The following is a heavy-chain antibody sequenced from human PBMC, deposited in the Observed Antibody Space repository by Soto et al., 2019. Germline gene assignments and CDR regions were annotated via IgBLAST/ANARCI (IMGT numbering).Heavy chain of an antibody. D-gene: IGHD2-21*02. CDR1: GGTVASSHW. J-gene: IGHJ5*02. Sequence: SETLSLTCGVCGGTVASSHWWSWVRQSPGRGLEWIGNVYHTGDTNFNPSLQSRVTFSVDKSNNQFSLRLTSVTAADTAVYFCAREIVTAGGNNYFDPWGPGTLVTVSS. CDR2: VYHTGDT. CDR3: AREIVTAGGNNYFDP. V-gene: IGHV4-4*02.